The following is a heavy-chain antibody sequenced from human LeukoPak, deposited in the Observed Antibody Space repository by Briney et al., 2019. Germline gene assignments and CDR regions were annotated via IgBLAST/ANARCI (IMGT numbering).Heavy chain of an antibody. CDR1: GFTFSSYA. J-gene: IGHJ4*02. V-gene: IGHV3-23*01. D-gene: IGHD4-11*01. Sequence: GGSLRLSCAASGFTFSSYAMSWVRQAPGKGLEWVSAISGSGGSTYYADSVKGRFTISRDNSKNTLYLQMNSLRAEDTAVYYCAKWGDAMTTVTTGLGPEPFDYWGQGTLVTVSS. CDR2: ISGSGGST. CDR3: AKWGDAMTTVTTGLGPEPFDY.